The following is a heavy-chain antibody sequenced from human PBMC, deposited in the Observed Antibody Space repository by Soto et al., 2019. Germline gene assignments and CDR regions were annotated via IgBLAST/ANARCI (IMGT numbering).Heavy chain of an antibody. CDR2: FNPILSMS. CDR3: VTSYGSGYRAFDF. V-gene: IGHV1-69*02. D-gene: IGHD3-10*01. Sequence: QVQLVQSGSDVKKAGSSVKVSCKASGDTFNFYTINWVRQAPGLGLEWMGRFNPILSMSNYAQKFEGRVTVTADKSTKTAYLELSRLRVADRAMYYCVTSYGSGYRAFDFWVQGALVTVSS. CDR1: GDTFNFYT. J-gene: IGHJ4*02.